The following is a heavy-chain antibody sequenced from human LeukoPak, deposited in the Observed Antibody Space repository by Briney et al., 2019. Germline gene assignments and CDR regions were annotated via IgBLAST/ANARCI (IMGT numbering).Heavy chain of an antibody. CDR3: ARGPKEEMTTVTTYYYYGMDV. J-gene: IGHJ6*02. CDR2: INHSGST. Sequence: SETLSLTCAVYGGSFSGYYWSWIRQPPGKGLEWIGEINHSGSTNYNPSLKSRVTMSVDTSKNQFSLKLSSVTAADTAVYYCARGPKEEMTTVTTYYYYGMDVWGQGTTVTVSS. D-gene: IGHD4-17*01. V-gene: IGHV4-34*01. CDR1: GGSFSGYY.